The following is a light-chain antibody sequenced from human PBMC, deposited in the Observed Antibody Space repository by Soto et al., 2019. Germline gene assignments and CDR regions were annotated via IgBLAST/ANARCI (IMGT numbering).Light chain of an antibody. CDR2: DVT. CDR1: SSYVGGYNY. V-gene: IGLV2-14*03. CDR3: SSYTSSGNYV. Sequence: QSVVTQPASGFGAPGQWIAISGTGSSSYVGGYNYVSWYQHHPGKAPKLMIYDVTNRPSGVSDRSSGSKSGNTASLTISGLQAEDEADYYCSSYTSSGNYVFGTGTKVTVL. J-gene: IGLJ1*01.